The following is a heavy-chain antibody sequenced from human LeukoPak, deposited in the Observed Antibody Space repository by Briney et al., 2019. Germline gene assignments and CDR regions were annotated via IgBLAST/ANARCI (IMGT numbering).Heavy chain of an antibody. CDR2: IDSSDSYT. CDR1: GYSFTSYW. D-gene: IGHD3-9*01. Sequence: GESLRISCKGSGYSFTSYWISWVRQMPGKGLEWMGRIDSSDSYTNYSPSFQGHVTISADKSISTAYLQWSSLKASDTAMYYCARTRHYDILTGYQEAAGAFDIWGQGTMVTVSS. CDR3: ARTRHYDILTGYQEAAGAFDI. J-gene: IGHJ3*02. V-gene: IGHV5-10-1*01.